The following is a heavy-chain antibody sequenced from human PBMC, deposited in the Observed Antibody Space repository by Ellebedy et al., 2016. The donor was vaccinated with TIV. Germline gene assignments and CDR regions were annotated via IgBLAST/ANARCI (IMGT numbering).Heavy chain of an antibody. CDR3: ARGSGDLPFDY. Sequence: PGGSRRLSCAASGFTFSSYSMNWVRQAPGKGLEWVSCISSSGTYIYYADSLKGRFTISRDSAKNSLYLQMNSLRAEDTAVYYCARGSGDLPFDYWGQGTLVTVSS. CDR2: ISSSGTYI. D-gene: IGHD4-17*01. CDR1: GFTFSSYS. V-gene: IGHV3-21*01. J-gene: IGHJ4*02.